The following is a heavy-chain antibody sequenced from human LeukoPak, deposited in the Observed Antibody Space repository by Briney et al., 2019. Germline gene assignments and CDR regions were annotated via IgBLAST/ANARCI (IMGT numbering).Heavy chain of an antibody. V-gene: IGHV1-18*01. CDR1: GYTFTSYG. J-gene: IGHJ6*02. CDR3: AGDQMGGSYYDYYYYGMDV. Sequence: ASVKVSCKASGYTFTSYGISWVRQAPGQGLEWTGWTSAYNGNTNYAQKLQGRVTMTTDTSTSTAYMELRSLRSDDTAVYYCAGDQMGGSYYDYYYYGMDVWGQGTTVTVSS. D-gene: IGHD1-26*01. CDR2: TSAYNGNT.